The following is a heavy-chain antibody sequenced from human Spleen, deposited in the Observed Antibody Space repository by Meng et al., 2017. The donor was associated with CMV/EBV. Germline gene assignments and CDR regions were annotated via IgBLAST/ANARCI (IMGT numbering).Heavy chain of an antibody. Sequence: LSCVGSGFTFSDYYMSWIRQAPGKGLEWISYIGPSGSTTYYADSVKGRFTISRDNAKRSMYLHLNSLRAEDTAVYYCAREGAEPLDFWGQGTLVTVSS. V-gene: IGHV3-11*04. CDR2: IGPSGSTT. CDR1: GFTFSDYY. D-gene: IGHD3-16*01. J-gene: IGHJ4*02. CDR3: AREGAEPLDF.